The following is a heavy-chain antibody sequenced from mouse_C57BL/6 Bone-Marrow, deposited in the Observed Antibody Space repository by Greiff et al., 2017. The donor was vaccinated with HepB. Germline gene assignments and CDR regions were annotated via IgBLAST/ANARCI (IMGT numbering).Heavy chain of an antibody. J-gene: IGHJ4*01. D-gene: IGHD2-1*01. CDR2: IDPSDSYT. CDR1: GYTFTSYW. V-gene: IGHV1-59*01. CDR3: AGNYENAMDY. Sequence: QVHVKQPGAELVRPGTSVKLSCKASGYTFTSYWMHWVKQRPGQGLEWIGVIDPSDSYTNYNQKFKGKATLTVDTSSSTAYMQLSSLTSEDSAVYYCAGNYENAMDYWGQGTSVTVSS.